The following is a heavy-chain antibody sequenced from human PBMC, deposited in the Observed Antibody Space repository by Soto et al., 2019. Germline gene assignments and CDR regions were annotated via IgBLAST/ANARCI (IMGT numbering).Heavy chain of an antibody. J-gene: IGHJ5*02. CDR2: VNPSSGST. CDR1: GYTFTNYY. V-gene: IGHV1-46*01. D-gene: IGHD1-26*01. CDR3: AKGSSGSYLNWFGP. Sequence: ASVKVSCKTSGYTFTNYYIHWVRHAPGQGLEWMGIVNPSSGSTSYPQKFQGRVTMTRDTSTSTVYMDLSSLKSEDTAVYYCAKGSSGSYLNWFGPWGQGTLVTVSS.